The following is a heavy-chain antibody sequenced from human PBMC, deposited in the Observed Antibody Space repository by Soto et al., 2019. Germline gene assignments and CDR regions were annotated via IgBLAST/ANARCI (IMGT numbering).Heavy chain of an antibody. Sequence: PSQTLSLTCAISGDSVSSNSAAWIWIRQSPSRSLEWLGRTYYRSRWDNDYAVSVKSRITIDPDTSKNQFSLHLYSVTPEDTAVYYCAGVAWFRGMDVWGQGTPVTVSS. D-gene: IGHD2-21*01. CDR2: TYYRSRWDN. J-gene: IGHJ6*02. V-gene: IGHV6-1*01. CDR3: AGVAWFRGMDV. CDR1: GDSVSSNSAA.